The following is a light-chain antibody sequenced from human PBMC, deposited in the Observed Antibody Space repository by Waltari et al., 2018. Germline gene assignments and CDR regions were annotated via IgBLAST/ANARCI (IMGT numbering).Light chain of an antibody. CDR2: GVS. CDR1: QRFSAN. CDR3: QQYHNWHPGEDT. Sequence: EIVITQSPATLSGSPGERATLSCRASQRFSANLAWYQQKPGQAPRLLIYGVSTRATGIPARFSGSGSGTEFTLTISSLQSEDFAIYYCQQYHNWHPGEDTFGGGTKVEIK. V-gene: IGKV3-15*01. J-gene: IGKJ4*01.